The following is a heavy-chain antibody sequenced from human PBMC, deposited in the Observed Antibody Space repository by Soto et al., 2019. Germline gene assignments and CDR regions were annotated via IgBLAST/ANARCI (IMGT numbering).Heavy chain of an antibody. CDR1: GYSFTNYW. Sequence: PGESLKISCKGSGYSFTNYWIGWVRQMPGKGLEWMGIIYPGDSDTRYSPSFQGQVTFSADKSFTTAYLQWSSLKASDTAIYYCARQAAYSSGWYDFDYWGQATPVTVSS. V-gene: IGHV5-51*01. CDR2: IYPGDSDT. CDR3: ARQAAYSSGWYDFDY. D-gene: IGHD6-19*01. J-gene: IGHJ4*02.